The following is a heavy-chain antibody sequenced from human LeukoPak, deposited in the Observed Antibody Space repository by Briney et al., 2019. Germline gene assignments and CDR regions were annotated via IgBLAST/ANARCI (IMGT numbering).Heavy chain of an antibody. CDR2: INHSGST. CDR3: ARGGFYCGGDCYVDY. Sequence: PGGSLRLSCVASGFTFGSHWMSWVRQPPGKGLEWIGEINHSGSTNYNPSLKSRVTISVDTSKNQFSLRLSSVTAADTAVYYCARGGFYCGGDCYVDYWGQGTLVTVSS. D-gene: IGHD2-21*02. V-gene: IGHV4-34*01. J-gene: IGHJ4*02. CDR1: GFTFGSHW.